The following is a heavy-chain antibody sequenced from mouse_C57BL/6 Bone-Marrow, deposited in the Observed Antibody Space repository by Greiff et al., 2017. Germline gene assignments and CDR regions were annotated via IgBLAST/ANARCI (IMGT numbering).Heavy chain of an antibody. Sequence: QVQLQQPGAELVMPGASVKLSCKASGYTFTSYWMHWVKQRPGQGLEWIGEIDPSDSYTNYNQKFKGKSTLTVDKSSSTSYMQLSSLTSEDAAVYSWARSEAGYSPWFAYWGQGTLVTVSA. J-gene: IGHJ3*01. CDR3: ARSEAGYSPWFAY. CDR1: GYTFTSYW. D-gene: IGHD2-3*01. V-gene: IGHV1-69*01. CDR2: IDPSDSYT.